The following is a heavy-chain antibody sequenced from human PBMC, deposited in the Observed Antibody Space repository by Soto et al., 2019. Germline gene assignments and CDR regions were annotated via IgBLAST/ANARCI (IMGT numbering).Heavy chain of an antibody. V-gene: IGHV3-73*01. Sequence: GGSLRLSCAASGSTFSDSAMHWVLLASWKGLEWVGRIQTKSNDYATAYAESVKGRFTISRDESKDTAYLQMNSLKADDTAVYFCTCSVSGDTGLHFWGQGTLVTVSS. CDR3: TCSVSGDTGLHF. CDR1: GSTFSDSA. CDR2: IQTKSNDYAT. J-gene: IGHJ4*02. D-gene: IGHD5-18*01.